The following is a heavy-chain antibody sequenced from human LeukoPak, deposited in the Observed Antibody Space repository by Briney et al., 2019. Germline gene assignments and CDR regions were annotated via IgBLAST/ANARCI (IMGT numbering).Heavy chain of an antibody. CDR3: ARGWSSMVRGMDY. V-gene: IGHV1-2*02. CDR1: GYTFTDHY. J-gene: IGHJ4*02. CDR2: INPNSGGT. D-gene: IGHD3-10*01. Sequence: ASVKVSCKASGYTFTDHYLHWLRQAPGQGLEWMGWINPNSGGTNYAQKFQGRVTMTTDTSTSTAYMELRSLRSDDTAVYYCARGWSSMVRGMDYWGQGTLVTVSS.